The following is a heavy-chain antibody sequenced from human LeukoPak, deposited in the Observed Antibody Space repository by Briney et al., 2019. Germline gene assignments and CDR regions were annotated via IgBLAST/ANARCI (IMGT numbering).Heavy chain of an antibody. Sequence: GASVKVSCKASGYTFTGYYMHWVRQAPGQGLEWMGWINPNSGGTNYAQKFQGRATMTRDTSISTAYMELSRLRSDDTAVYYCARVRYFDWLLNTWGQGTLVTVSS. V-gene: IGHV1-2*02. D-gene: IGHD3-9*01. CDR3: ARVRYFDWLLNT. CDR1: GYTFTGYY. J-gene: IGHJ5*02. CDR2: INPNSGGT.